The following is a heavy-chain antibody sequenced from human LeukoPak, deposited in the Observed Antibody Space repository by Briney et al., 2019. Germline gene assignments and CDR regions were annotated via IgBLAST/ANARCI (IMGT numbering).Heavy chain of an antibody. D-gene: IGHD2-15*01. CDR2: INPNSGGT. CDR3: ARAVGDMVVGAGDWFDP. J-gene: IGHJ5*02. Sequence: ASVKVSCKASGYTFTGYYMHWVRQAPGQGLEWMGWINPNSGGTNYAQKFQGRVTMTRDTSISTAYMELSRLRSDDTAVYYCARAVGDMVVGAGDWFDPWGQGTLVTVSS. V-gene: IGHV1-2*02. CDR1: GYTFTGYY.